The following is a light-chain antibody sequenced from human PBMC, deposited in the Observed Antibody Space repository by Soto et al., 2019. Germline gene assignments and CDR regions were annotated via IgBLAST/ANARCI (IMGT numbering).Light chain of an antibody. CDR2: DAY. J-gene: IGKJ2*01. CDR1: QDISNY. V-gene: IGKV1-33*01. CDR3: QQYDNRPYT. Sequence: DIQMTQSPSSLSASVGDRVTITCQASQDISNYLKWYQQKPGKAPKLLIYDAYNLEKAVPSRFSGSGSGTDFTFTISSLQPEDIATYYCQQYDNRPYTFGQGTKLEIK.